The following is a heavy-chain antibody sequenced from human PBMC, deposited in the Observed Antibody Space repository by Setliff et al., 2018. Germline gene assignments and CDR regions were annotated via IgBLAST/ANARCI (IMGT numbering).Heavy chain of an antibody. D-gene: IGHD6-19*01. Sequence: PSETLSLTCTVSGASISSSSYYWAWIRQPPGRGLELIGSIFYGGSTYYNPSLKSRVTISIDASKNQFSLKLDSVTAADTAVYYCAKGSSGWFGLCDYWGQGTLVTVSS. CDR2: IFYGGST. CDR1: GASISSSSYY. J-gene: IGHJ4*02. V-gene: IGHV4-39*07. CDR3: AKGSSGWFGLCDY.